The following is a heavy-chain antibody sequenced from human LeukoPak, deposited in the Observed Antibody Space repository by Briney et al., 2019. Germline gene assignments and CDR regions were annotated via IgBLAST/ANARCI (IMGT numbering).Heavy chain of an antibody. CDR3: ARGRMTTGIYY. V-gene: IGHV4-59*01. CDR1: GGSISSYY. CDR2: IYYSGST. J-gene: IGHJ4*02. Sequence: SGTLSLTCTVSGGSISSYYWSWIRQPPGKGLEWIGYIYYSGSTNYNPSLKSRVTISVDTSKNQFSLKLSSVTAADTAVYYCARGRMTTGIYYWGQGTLVTVSS. D-gene: IGHD4-17*01.